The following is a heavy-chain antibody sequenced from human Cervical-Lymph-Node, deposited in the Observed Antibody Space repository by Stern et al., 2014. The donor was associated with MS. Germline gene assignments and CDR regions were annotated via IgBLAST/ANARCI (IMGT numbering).Heavy chain of an antibody. Sequence: VQLVQSGGGLVKPGGSLRLSCAASGFTFSSYSMNWVRQAPGKGLEWVSSISSSSSYIYYADSVKGRFTITRDNAKNSLYLQINSLRAEDTAVYYCARDQGDYYYYGMDVWGQGTTVTVSS. V-gene: IGHV3-21*01. D-gene: IGHD3-16*01. J-gene: IGHJ6*02. CDR1: GFTFSSYS. CDR2: ISSSSSYI. CDR3: ARDQGDYYYYGMDV.